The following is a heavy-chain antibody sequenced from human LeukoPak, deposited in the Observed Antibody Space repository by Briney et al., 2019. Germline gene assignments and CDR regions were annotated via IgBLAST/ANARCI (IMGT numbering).Heavy chain of an antibody. J-gene: IGHJ3*02. V-gene: IGHV3-21*01. CDR2: ISSSSSCI. D-gene: IGHD5-24*01. CDR3: ARDRRDGYNLGDFDAFDI. CDR1: GFTFSSYS. Sequence: PGGSLRLSCAASGFTFSSYSMNWVRQAPGKGLEWVSSISSSSSCIYYADSVKGRFTISRDNAKNSLYLQMNSLRAEDTAVYYCARDRRDGYNLGDFDAFDIWGQGTMVTVSS.